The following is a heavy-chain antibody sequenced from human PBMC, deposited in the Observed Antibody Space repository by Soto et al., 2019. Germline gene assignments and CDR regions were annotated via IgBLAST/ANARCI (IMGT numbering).Heavy chain of an antibody. Sequence: SETLSLTYTVSGGSTSSYSWSWIRRPPGKGLEWIGYMFYSGSTEYNPSLKSRLTISVDTSKNQFSLNLSSVTAADTAVYYCAVTPRYCSGGSCYQAHVLAILGKGITVT. CDR1: GGSTSSYS. J-gene: IGHJ6*03. D-gene: IGHD2-15*01. CDR2: MFYSGST. CDR3: AVTPRYCSGGSCYQAHVLAI. V-gene: IGHV4-59*01.